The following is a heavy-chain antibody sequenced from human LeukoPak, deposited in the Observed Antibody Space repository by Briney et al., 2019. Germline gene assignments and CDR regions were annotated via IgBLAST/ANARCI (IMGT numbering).Heavy chain of an antibody. V-gene: IGHV4-59*01. J-gene: IGHJ4*02. Sequence: SETLSLTCTVSGGSISSYYWSWIRQPAGKGLEWIGYIYYSGSTNYNPSLKSRVTISVDTSKNQFSLKLSSVTAADTAVYYCARSGVGPGIRWLRPLYYFDYWGQGTLVTVSS. CDR3: ARSGVGPGIRWLRPLYYFDY. CDR1: GGSISSYY. D-gene: IGHD4-23*01. CDR2: IYYSGST.